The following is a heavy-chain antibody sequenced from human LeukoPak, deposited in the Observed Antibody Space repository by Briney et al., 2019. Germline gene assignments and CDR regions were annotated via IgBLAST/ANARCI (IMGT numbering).Heavy chain of an antibody. CDR3: ARDAAAGRAYFDY. D-gene: IGHD6-13*01. J-gene: IGHJ4*02. CDR2: IYYSGST. V-gene: IGHV4-59*11. Sequence: SETLSLTCTVSGGSISSHYWSWIRQPPGKGLEWMGYIYYSGSTNYDPSLKGRVTISVDTSKNQFSLKLSSVTAADTAVYYCARDAAAGRAYFDYWGQGTLVTVSS. CDR1: GGSISSHY.